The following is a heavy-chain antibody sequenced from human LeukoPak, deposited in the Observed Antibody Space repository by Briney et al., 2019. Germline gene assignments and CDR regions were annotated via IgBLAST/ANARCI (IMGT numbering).Heavy chain of an antibody. CDR3: ARDQGYCSGGSCSIEYYYYGMDV. Sequence: TGGSLRLSCAASGFTFSSYSMNWVRQAPGKGLEWVSSISSSSSYIYYADSVKGRFTISRDNAKNSLYLQMNSLRAEDTAVYYCARDQGYCSGGSCSIEYYYYGMDVWGQGTTVTVSS. CDR1: GFTFSSYS. CDR2: ISSSSSYI. V-gene: IGHV3-21*01. J-gene: IGHJ6*02. D-gene: IGHD2-15*01.